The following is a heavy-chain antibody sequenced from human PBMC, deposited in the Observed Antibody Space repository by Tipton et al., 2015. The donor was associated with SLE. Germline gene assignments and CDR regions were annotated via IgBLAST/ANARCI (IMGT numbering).Heavy chain of an antibody. CDR2: IYYSGST. CDR3: ARSRGIAAAEEY. J-gene: IGHJ4*02. V-gene: IGHV4-59*11. D-gene: IGHD6-13*01. Sequence: LRLSCTVSGGSISSHYWSWIRQPPGKGLEWIGYIYYSGSTNYNPSLKSRVTISVDTSKNQFSLKLRSVTAADTAVYYCARSRGIAAAEEYWGQGTLVTVSS. CDR1: GGSISSHY.